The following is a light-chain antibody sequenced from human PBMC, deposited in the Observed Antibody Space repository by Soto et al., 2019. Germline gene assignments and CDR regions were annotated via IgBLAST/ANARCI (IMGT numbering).Light chain of an antibody. V-gene: IGKV3-15*01. CDR1: QSVSSK. J-gene: IGKJ1*01. Sequence: EIVLTQSPGTLSLSPGERATFSCRASQSVSSKLAWYQQKPGQPPRLLIYGASARATGFPARFSGSGSGTDFTLTISGLQSEDFALYYCQQYQNLWTFGQGTKVDIK. CDR2: GAS. CDR3: QQYQNLWT.